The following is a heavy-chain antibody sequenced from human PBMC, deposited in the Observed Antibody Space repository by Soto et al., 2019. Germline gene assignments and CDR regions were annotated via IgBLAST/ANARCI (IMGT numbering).Heavy chain of an antibody. D-gene: IGHD3-22*01. CDR1: GISFSDYH. CDR3: AGTYDPADY. J-gene: IGHJ4*02. CDR2: ITPSGRFI. Sequence: ESGGGLVKPGGSLRLSCAASGISFSDYHMNWVRQAPGKGLEWVASITPSGRFINYADSVEGRFFISRDNTKNSLFLKMNSLRGEDTAVYYCAGTYDPADYWGQGTLVVVSS. V-gene: IGHV3-21*01.